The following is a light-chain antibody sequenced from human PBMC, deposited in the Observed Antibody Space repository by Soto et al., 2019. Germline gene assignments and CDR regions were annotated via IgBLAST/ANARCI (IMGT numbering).Light chain of an antibody. CDR3: QQRGNWPPIT. J-gene: IGKJ5*01. CDR2: DAS. V-gene: IGKV3-11*01. Sequence: EIVXXXSPATXXLSPGERATXXXXXSQXVXXYLAWYQHKPGQAPRLLIYDASNRATGIPARFSGSGSGTDFTLTISSLEPEDFAVYYCQQRGNWPPITLGQGTRLEIK. CDR1: QXVXXY.